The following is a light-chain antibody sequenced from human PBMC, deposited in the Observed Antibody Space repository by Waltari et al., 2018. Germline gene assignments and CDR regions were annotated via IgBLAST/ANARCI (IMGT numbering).Light chain of an antibody. CDR3: QQYYTSPRLT. J-gene: IGKJ3*01. V-gene: IGKV3-20*01. Sequence: EIVLTQSPGTLSLSPGERATLSCRASQSVSSSYLAWYQQKPGQAPRLLIYGASSRATGIPDRFSGSGSGPDFTLTISRLEPEDFALYYCQQYYTSPRLTFGPGTKVDIK. CDR2: GAS. CDR1: QSVSSSY.